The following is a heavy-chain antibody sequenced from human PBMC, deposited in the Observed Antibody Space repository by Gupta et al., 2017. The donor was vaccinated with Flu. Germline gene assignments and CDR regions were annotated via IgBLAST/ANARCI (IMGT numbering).Heavy chain of an antibody. CDR2: ISYDRSKK. CDR3: AVGGGLNDGKDSDASDS. J-gene: IGHJ3*02. D-gene: IGHD1-1*01. CDR1: A. Sequence: AMTGVQQAPCNEMEWEAVISYDRSKKYNDNFLKGRFNISRDNSANTLSLQMNSLSSEGTALYYCAVGGGLNDGKDSDASDSRGQGTMVTVSS. V-gene: IGHV3-30*14.